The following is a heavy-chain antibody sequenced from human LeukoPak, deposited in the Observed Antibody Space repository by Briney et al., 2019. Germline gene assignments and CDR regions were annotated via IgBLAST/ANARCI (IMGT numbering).Heavy chain of an antibody. CDR2: INPNSGGT. Sequence: GASVKVSCKASGYTFTGYYMHWVRQASGQGLEWMGWINPNSGGTNYAQKFQGRVTMTRDTSISTAYMELSRLRSDDTAVYYCARAVGYCSSTSCYRYNWFDPWGQGTLVTVSS. CDR3: ARAVGYCSSTSCYRYNWFDP. D-gene: IGHD2-2*02. CDR1: GYTFTGYY. J-gene: IGHJ5*02. V-gene: IGHV1-2*02.